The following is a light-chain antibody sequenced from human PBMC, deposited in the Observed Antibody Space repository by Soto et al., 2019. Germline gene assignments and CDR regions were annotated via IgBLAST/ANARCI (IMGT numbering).Light chain of an antibody. Sequence: QSVLTQPPSVSAAPGQKVTIYCSGSSSNIGSNFVSWYQQLPGTAPKLLIYEDNKRPSGIPDRFSGSKSGTSATLGITGLQTGDEADYYCSTFAVSPVIFGGGTKLTVL. CDR1: SSNIGSNF. J-gene: IGLJ2*01. CDR2: EDN. CDR3: STFAVSPVI. V-gene: IGLV1-51*01.